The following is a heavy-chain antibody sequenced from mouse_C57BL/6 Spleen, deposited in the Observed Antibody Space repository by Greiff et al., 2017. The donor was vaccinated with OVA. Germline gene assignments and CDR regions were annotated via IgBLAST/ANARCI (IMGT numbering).Heavy chain of an antibody. Sequence: EVQLQQSGPGLVKPSQSLSLTCSVTGYSITSGYYWNWIRQFPGNKLEWMGYISYDGSNNYNPSLKNRISITRDTSKNQFFLKLNSVTTEDTATYYCADGYLDYWGQGTTLTVSS. CDR3: ADGYLDY. CDR2: ISYDGSN. CDR1: GYSITSGYY. D-gene: IGHD2-3*01. V-gene: IGHV3-6*01. J-gene: IGHJ2*01.